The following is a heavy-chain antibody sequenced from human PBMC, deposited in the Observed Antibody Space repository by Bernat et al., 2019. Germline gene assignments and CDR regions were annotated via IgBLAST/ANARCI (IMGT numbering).Heavy chain of an antibody. J-gene: IGHJ6*02. D-gene: IGHD4-17*01. CDR1: GYTFTSYG. CDR2: ISAYNGNT. Sequence: QVQLVQSGAEVKKPGASVKVSCKASGYTFTSYGISWVRQAPGQGLEWMGWISAYNGNTNYAQKLQGRVTMSTDTSQSTAYMELRSLRSDDTAVYYCAREEGVTTVTTLDTIADFLYGMDVWGQGTTVTVSS. CDR3: AREEGVTTVTTLDTIADFLYGMDV. V-gene: IGHV1-18*01.